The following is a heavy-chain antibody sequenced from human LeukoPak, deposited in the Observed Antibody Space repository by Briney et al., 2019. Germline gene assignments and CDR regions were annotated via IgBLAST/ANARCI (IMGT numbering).Heavy chain of an antibody. CDR1: GFTFSSYA. D-gene: IGHD2-2*01. Sequence: GGSLRLSCAASGFTFSSYAMSWVRQAPGKGLEWASAISGSCGSTYYADSVKGRFTISRDNSKNTLYLKMNSLRAEDTAVYYCAKAQPIVVVPAARGNNWFDPWGQGTLVTVSS. V-gene: IGHV3-23*01. CDR3: AKAQPIVVVPAARGNNWFDP. J-gene: IGHJ5*02. CDR2: ISGSCGST.